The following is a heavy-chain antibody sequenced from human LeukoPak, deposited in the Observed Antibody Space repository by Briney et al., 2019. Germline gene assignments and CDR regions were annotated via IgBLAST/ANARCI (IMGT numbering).Heavy chain of an antibody. CDR3: AGSLVVAAATSLDY. CDR2: INHSGST. V-gene: IGHV4-34*01. D-gene: IGHD2-15*01. Sequence: SETLSLTCAVYGGSFSGYYWSWIRQPPGKGLEWIGEINHSGSTNYNPSLKSRVTISVDTSKNQFSLKLSSVTAADTAVYYCAGSLVVAAATSLDYWGQGTLVTVSS. CDR1: GGSFSGYY. J-gene: IGHJ4*02.